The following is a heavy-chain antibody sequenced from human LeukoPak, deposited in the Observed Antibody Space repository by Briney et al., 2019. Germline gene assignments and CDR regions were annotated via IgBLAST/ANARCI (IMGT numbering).Heavy chain of an antibody. J-gene: IGHJ4*02. V-gene: IGHV3-23*01. CDR1: GFTFSSYA. CDR3: AKGQYYYDSSGYYPE. Sequence: GGSLRLSCAASGFTFSSYAMSWVRQAPGKGLEWVSAISGSGGSTYYADSVKGRFTISRDNSKNTLYLQMNSLRAEDTAIYYCAKGQYYYDSSGYYPEWGQGTLVTVSS. CDR2: ISGSGGST. D-gene: IGHD3-22*01.